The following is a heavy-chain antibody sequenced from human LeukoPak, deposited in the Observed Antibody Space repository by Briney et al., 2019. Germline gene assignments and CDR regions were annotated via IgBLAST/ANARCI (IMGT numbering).Heavy chain of an antibody. CDR3: ARPSTDYVWGSYRTGAFDI. Sequence: KPSETLSLTCTVSGSSISSSSYYWGWIRQPPGKGLEWIGSIYYSGSTYYNPSLKSRVTISVDTSKNQFSLKLSSVTAADTAVYYCARPSTDYVWGSYRTGAFDIWGQGTMVTVSS. CDR1: GSSISSSSYY. V-gene: IGHV4-39*01. D-gene: IGHD3-16*02. J-gene: IGHJ3*02. CDR2: IYYSGST.